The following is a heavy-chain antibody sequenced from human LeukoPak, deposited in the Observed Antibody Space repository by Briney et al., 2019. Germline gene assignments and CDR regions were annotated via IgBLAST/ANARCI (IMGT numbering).Heavy chain of an antibody. D-gene: IGHD4-11*01. Sequence: PSETLSLTCAVYGGSFSGYYWSWIRQPPGKGLEWIGSIYYSGSTYYNPSLKSRVTISVDTSKNQFSLKLSSVTAADTAVYYCARAYSNYRIDYWGQGTLVTVSS. CDR1: GGSFSGYY. J-gene: IGHJ4*02. CDR2: IYYSGST. V-gene: IGHV4-34*01. CDR3: ARAYSNYRIDY.